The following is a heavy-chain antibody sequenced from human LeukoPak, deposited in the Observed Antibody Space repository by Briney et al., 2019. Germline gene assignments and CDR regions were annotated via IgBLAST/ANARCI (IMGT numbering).Heavy chain of an antibody. CDR1: GFTFSNSA. D-gene: IGHD6-19*01. Sequence: AGSLRLSCAASGFTFSNSAMSWVRQAPGKGLEWDSALSGSGITTYYADSVKGRFTISRDNSKNTLYLQMNSLRAEDTAVYYCAKGIYSSGWSYFDYWGHGTLVTVSS. CDR2: LSGSGITT. CDR3: AKGIYSSGWSYFDY. J-gene: IGHJ4*01. V-gene: IGHV3-23*01.